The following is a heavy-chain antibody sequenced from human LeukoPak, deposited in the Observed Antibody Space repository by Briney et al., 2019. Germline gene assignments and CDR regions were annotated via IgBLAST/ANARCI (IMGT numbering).Heavy chain of an antibody. CDR1: GGSFSGYY. CDR3: ARAVGGDGSGSL. D-gene: IGHD3-10*01. J-gene: IGHJ4*02. Sequence: SETLSLTCAVYGGSFSGYYWSWIRQPPGKGLEWIGEINHSGSTNYNPSLKSRVTITVDTSKNQFSLKLSSVTAADTAVYYCARAVGGDGSGSLWGPGTLVTVSS. V-gene: IGHV4-34*01. CDR2: INHSGST.